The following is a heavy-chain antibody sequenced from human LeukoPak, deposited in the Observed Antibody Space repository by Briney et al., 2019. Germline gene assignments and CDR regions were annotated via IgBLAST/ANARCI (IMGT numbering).Heavy chain of an antibody. CDR3: ARDYGDYYYYYGMDV. Sequence: GGSLRLSCAASGFTFSGYWMHWVRQAPGKGLVWVSRINNDGSSTKYADSVKGRFTISRDNAKNTLYLQMNSLRAEDTAVYYCARDYGDYYYYYGMDVWGQGTTVTVSS. D-gene: IGHD4-17*01. J-gene: IGHJ6*02. CDR2: INNDGSST. V-gene: IGHV3-74*03. CDR1: GFTFSGYW.